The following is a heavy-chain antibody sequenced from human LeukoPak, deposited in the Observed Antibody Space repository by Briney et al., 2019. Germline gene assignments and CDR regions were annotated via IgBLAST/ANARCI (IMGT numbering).Heavy chain of an antibody. D-gene: IGHD1-20*01. Sequence: ASVKVSYKASGYTFTGYYMHWVRQAPGQGLEWMGWINPNSGGTNYAQKFQGRVTMTRDTSISTAYMELSRLRSDDRAVYYCARGASITGKNRWFDPWGQGTLVTVSS. CDR1: GYTFTGYY. J-gene: IGHJ5*02. V-gene: IGHV1-2*02. CDR2: INPNSGGT. CDR3: ARGASITGKNRWFDP.